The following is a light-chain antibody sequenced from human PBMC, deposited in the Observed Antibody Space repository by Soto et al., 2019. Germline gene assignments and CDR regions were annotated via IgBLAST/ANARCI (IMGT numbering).Light chain of an antibody. Sequence: EIVLTQSPGTLSLSPGERATLSCRASQSVSSSYLAWYQQKPGQAPRLLIYGASSRATGIPDRFSGSGSGTDFTLTISRLEPEDVAVYYRQQYGSSPRKTFGQGTKVEIK. CDR2: GAS. CDR3: QQYGSSPRKT. J-gene: IGKJ1*01. CDR1: QSVSSSY. V-gene: IGKV3-20*01.